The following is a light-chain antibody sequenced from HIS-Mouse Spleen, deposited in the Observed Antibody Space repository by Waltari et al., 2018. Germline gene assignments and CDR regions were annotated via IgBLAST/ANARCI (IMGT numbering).Light chain of an antibody. V-gene: IGLV2-14*03. Sequence: QSALTQPASVSGSPGQSITISCTVTTSDVGGYNHVSCYQQHPGKASNLMIYDVSNRPSGVSNRFSGSKSGNTASLTISGLQAEDEADYYCSSYTSSSTYVFGTGTKVTVL. CDR3: SSYTSSSTYV. CDR1: TSDVGGYNH. J-gene: IGLJ1*01. CDR2: DVS.